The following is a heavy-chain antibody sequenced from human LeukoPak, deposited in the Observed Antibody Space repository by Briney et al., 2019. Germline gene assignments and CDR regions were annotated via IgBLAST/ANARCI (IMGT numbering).Heavy chain of an antibody. D-gene: IGHD3-9*01. CDR3: ARVTFDWLLTMGAFDI. CDR2: ISSSSSTK. CDR1: GFTFSSYR. V-gene: IGHV3-48*01. J-gene: IGHJ3*02. Sequence: GGSLRLSCAASGFTFSSYRMNWVRQAPGKGLEWVSYISSSSSTKHYADAVKGRFTISRDNAKNSLYLQMNSLRAEDTAVYYCARVTFDWLLTMGAFDIWGQGTMVTVSS.